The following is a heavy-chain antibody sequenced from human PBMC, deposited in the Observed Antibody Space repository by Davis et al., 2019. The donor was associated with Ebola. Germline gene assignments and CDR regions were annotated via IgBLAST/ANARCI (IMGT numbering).Heavy chain of an antibody. J-gene: IGHJ2*01. D-gene: IGHD3-22*01. Sequence: GESLKISCKGSGYSFTSYWIGWVRQMPGKGLEWMGIIYPGDSDTRSSPSFPGQVTISADKSISTAYLQWSSLKASDTAMYYCARHPGYYDSSGYPWYFDLWGRGTLVTVSS. V-gene: IGHV5-51*01. CDR3: ARHPGYYDSSGYPWYFDL. CDR2: IYPGDSDT. CDR1: GYSFTSYW.